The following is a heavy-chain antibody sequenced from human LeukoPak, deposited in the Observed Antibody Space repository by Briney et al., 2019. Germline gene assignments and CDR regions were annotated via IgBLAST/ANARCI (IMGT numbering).Heavy chain of an antibody. J-gene: IGHJ4*02. CDR2: IYHSGST. V-gene: IGHV4-4*02. CDR3: GRADFLTGYYPYYFDY. CDR1: GGSISSSNW. Sequence: SETLSLTCAVSGGSISSSNWWSWVRQPPGKGLEWIGEIYHSGSTNYNPSLKSRVTISVDKSKNQFSLKLSSVTAADTAVYYCGRADFLTGYYPYYFDYWGQGTLVTVSS. D-gene: IGHD3-9*01.